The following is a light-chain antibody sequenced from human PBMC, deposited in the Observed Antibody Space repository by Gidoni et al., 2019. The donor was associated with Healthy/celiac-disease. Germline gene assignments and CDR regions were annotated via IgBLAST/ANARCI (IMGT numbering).Light chain of an antibody. J-gene: IGKJ1*01. V-gene: IGKV1-39*01. CDR2: AAS. CDR3: QQSYSTPLT. Sequence: DIQMTQSPSSLSASVGDRVTIPCRASQSISSYLNWYQQKPGKAPKLLIYAASSLQSGVPSRFSGSGSGTDFTLTISSLQPEDFATYYCQQSYSTPLTCGQGTKVEIK. CDR1: QSISSY.